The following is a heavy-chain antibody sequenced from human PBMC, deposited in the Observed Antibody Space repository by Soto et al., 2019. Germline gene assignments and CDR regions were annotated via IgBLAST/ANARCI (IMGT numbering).Heavy chain of an antibody. CDR3: ARVGAEYCSSTSCYTGDY. CDR1: GYSISSGYY. J-gene: IGHJ4*02. CDR2: IYHSGST. V-gene: IGHV4-38-2*01. Sequence: GTLSLTCAVSGYSISSGYYWGCIRQAPGKGLEWIGSIYHSGSTYYNPSLKSRVTISVDTSKNQFSLKLSSVTAADTAVYYCARVGAEYCSSTSCYTGDYWGQGTLVTVSS. D-gene: IGHD2-2*02.